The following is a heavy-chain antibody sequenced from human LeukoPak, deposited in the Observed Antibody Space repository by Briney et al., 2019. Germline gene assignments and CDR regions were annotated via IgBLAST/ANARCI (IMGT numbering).Heavy chain of an antibody. J-gene: IGHJ4*02. CDR1: GFTLRSYT. CDR3: ARLDESEGDY. CDR2: IGISSNKI. V-gene: IGHV3-21*01. Sequence: GGSLRLSCAASGFTLRSYTMNWVRQAPGKGLEWVSSIGISSNKIYYADSVKGRFIISRDNAKNSVYLQISNLSAEDTAVYYCARLDESEGDYWGQGTLLTVSS.